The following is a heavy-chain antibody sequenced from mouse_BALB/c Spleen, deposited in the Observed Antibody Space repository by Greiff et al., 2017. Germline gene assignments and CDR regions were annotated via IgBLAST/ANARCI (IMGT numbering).Heavy chain of an antibody. D-gene: IGHD2-1*01. J-gene: IGHJ4*01. CDR3: ARDSPYGNFFMDY. CDR1: GFSLTSYG. CDR2: IWAGGST. Sequence: QVTLKESGPGLVAPSQSLSITCTVSGFSLTSYGVHWVRQPPGKGLEWLGVIWAGGSTNYNSALMSRLSISKDNSKSQVFLKMNSLQTDDTAMYYCARDSPYGNFFMDYWGQGTSVTVSS. V-gene: IGHV2-9*02.